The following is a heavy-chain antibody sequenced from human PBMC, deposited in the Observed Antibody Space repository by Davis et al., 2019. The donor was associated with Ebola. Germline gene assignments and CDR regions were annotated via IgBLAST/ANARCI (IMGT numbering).Heavy chain of an antibody. Sequence: GGSLRLSCAVSGFTFSAYYMDWVRLTPGKGLEWVGLSRNRENRYNTEYAASVRGRFTISRDDSEKSLYLQMNSLRTEDTAVYYCARDRVLWFGELYSDPAFDIWGQGTMVTVSS. CDR2: SRNRENRYNT. CDR1: GFTFSAYY. D-gene: IGHD3-10*01. V-gene: IGHV3-72*01. J-gene: IGHJ3*02. CDR3: ARDRVLWFGELYSDPAFDI.